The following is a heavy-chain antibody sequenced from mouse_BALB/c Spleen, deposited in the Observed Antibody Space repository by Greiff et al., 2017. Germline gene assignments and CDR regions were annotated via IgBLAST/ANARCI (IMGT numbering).Heavy chain of an antibody. CDR2: ISSGGSYT. J-gene: IGHJ3*01. CDR3: TREDSSGPFAY. D-gene: IGHD3-2*01. CDR1: GFTFSSYT. V-gene: IGHV5-6-4*01. Sequence: EVKLVESGGGLVQPGGSRKLSCAASGFTFSSYTMSWVRQTPEKRLEWVATISSGGSYTYYPDSVKGRFTISRDNAKNTLYLQMSSLKSEDTAMYYCTREDSSGPFAYWGQGTLVTVSA.